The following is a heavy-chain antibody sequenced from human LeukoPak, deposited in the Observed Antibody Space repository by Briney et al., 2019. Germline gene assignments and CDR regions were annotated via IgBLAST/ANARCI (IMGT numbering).Heavy chain of an antibody. Sequence: PSETLSLTCAVYGGSFSGYYWSWIRQPPGNGLEWIGEINHSGSTNYNPSLKSRVTISVDTSKNQFSLKLSSVTAADTAVYYCARGLRIAATVYYFDYWGQGTLVTVSS. CDR1: GGSFSGYY. V-gene: IGHV4-34*01. D-gene: IGHD6-13*01. CDR2: INHSGST. J-gene: IGHJ4*02. CDR3: ARGLRIAATVYYFDY.